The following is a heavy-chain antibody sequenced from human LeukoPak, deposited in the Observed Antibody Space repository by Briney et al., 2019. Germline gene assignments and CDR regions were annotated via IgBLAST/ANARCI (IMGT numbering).Heavy chain of an antibody. D-gene: IGHD3-9*01. CDR1: GYTFTSYG. J-gene: IGHJ6*02. V-gene: IGHV1-18*01. CDR3: ATVGPRLRYFEKTFPGYYYYGMDV. CDR2: ISAYNGNT. Sequence: ASVKVSCKASGYTFTSYGISWVRQAPGQGLEWMGWISAYNGNTNYAQKLQGRVTMTTDTSTSTAYMELSSLRSEDTAVYYCATVGPRLRYFEKTFPGYYYYGMDVWGQGTTVTVSS.